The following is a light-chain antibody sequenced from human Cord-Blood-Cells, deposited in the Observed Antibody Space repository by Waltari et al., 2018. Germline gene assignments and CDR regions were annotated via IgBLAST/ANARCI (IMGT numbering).Light chain of an antibody. CDR1: QSVSSY. CDR2: DAS. J-gene: IGKJ5*01. V-gene: IGKV3-11*01. CDR3: QQRSNGPPT. Sequence: EIVLTQSPATLSLSPGERATLSCRASQSVSSYLAWYQQKPGQAPRLLIYDASNGRTGIAARFSGGGSGKDFTLTISSLEPEDFAVYYCQQRSNGPPTFGQGTRLEIK.